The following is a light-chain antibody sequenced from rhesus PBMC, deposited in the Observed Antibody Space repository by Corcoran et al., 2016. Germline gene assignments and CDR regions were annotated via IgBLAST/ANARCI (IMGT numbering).Light chain of an antibody. CDR2: KAS. V-gene: IGKV1-21*01. CDR3: QQCHPSPWT. CDR1: HAISPW. Sequence: DIQMTQSPSSLSASVGDRVTITCRASHAISPWLAWYQQKPGKAPNLLIYKASSLQAGVPSRFSGSGSGTDFTLTLTNLQPDDFATYFCQQCHPSPWTFGQGTKVEI. J-gene: IGKJ1*01.